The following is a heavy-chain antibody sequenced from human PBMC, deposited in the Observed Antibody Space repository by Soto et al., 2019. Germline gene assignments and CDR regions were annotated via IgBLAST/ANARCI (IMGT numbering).Heavy chain of an antibody. D-gene: IGHD3-3*01. CDR1: GFTFSSYA. Sequence: GSLRLSCAASGFTFSSYAMHWVRQAPGKGLEYVSAISSNGGSTYYANSVKGRFTISRDNSKNTLYLQMGSLRAEDMAVYYCARSRITIFGVVYLYYYMDVWGKGTTVTVSS. CDR2: ISSNGGST. J-gene: IGHJ6*03. V-gene: IGHV3-64*01. CDR3: ARSRITIFGVVYLYYYMDV.